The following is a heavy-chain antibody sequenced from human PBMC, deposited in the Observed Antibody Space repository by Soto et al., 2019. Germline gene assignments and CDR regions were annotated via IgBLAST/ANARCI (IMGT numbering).Heavy chain of an antibody. CDR3: ARGQRSIAAAGAGGWFDP. CDR2: MNPNSGNT. V-gene: IGHV1-8*01. CDR1: GYTFTSYD. D-gene: IGHD6-13*01. Sequence: GASVKVSCKASGYTFTSYDINWVRQATGQGLEWMGWMNPNSGNTGYAQKFQGRVTMTRNTSISTAYMELSRLRSEDTAVYYCARGQRSIAAAGAGGWFDPWGQGTLVTVSS. J-gene: IGHJ5*02.